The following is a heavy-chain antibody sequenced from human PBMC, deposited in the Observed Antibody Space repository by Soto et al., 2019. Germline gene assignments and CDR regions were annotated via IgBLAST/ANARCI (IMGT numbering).Heavy chain of an antibody. V-gene: IGHV3-9*01. J-gene: IGHJ6*02. CDR2: ISWNSDKR. D-gene: IGHD1-1*01. CDR1: GFSLDDYS. Sequence: EVQLVESGGDLVQPGASLSLSCAGFGFSLDDYSMHWVRQARGKGLEWFSGISWNSDKRGFAVSVRGRFTVSKDSAKNSLYLQMKSLRIEDTALYYWAKGVRRTWNEMVVWGQGTGAIVSS. CDR3: AKGVRRTWNEMVV.